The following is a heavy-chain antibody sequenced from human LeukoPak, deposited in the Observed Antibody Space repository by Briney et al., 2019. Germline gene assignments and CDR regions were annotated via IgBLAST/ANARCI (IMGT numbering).Heavy chain of an antibody. CDR3: ARYTHYGGNLG. V-gene: IGHV3-21*01. D-gene: IGHD4-23*01. CDR1: GFTFSSYS. CDR2: ISSSSSYI. Sequence: GGSLRLSCAASGFTFSSYSMNWVRQAPGKGLEWVSFISSSSSYIYYADSVKGRFTISRDNAKNSLYLQMNSLRAEDTAVYYCARYTHYGGNLGWGQGTLVIVSS. J-gene: IGHJ4*02.